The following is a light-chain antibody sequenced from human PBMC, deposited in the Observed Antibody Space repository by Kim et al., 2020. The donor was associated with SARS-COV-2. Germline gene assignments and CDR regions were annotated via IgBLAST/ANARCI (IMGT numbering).Light chain of an antibody. Sequence: DIVMTQSPDSLAVSLGERATINCKSSQTLLFSSNNKNYVAWYQQKPGQPPKLLLYWASTRDSGVPDRFSGSGSGTDFSLTISSLQAEDVAVYYCQQYYATPRTFGQGTKVDIK. CDR2: WAS. V-gene: IGKV4-1*01. CDR1: QTLLFSSNNKNY. J-gene: IGKJ1*01. CDR3: QQYYATPRT.